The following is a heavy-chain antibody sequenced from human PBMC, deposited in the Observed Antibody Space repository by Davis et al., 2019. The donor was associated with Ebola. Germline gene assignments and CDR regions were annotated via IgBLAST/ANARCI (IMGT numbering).Heavy chain of an antibody. J-gene: IGHJ4*02. CDR1: GGSTSSRNYS. CDR3: ATPLGLCSGGSCYFNGAGFDY. Sequence: WGSLRLSCTVSGGSTSSRNYSWGWVRQSPGQGLEGIGCINYSGSTYYNSSLKSRVTISVDTSKNQFSLKLSSVTAADTAVYYCATPLGLCSGGSCYFNGAGFDYWGQGTLVTVSS. CDR2: INYSGST. V-gene: IGHV4-39*01. D-gene: IGHD2-15*01.